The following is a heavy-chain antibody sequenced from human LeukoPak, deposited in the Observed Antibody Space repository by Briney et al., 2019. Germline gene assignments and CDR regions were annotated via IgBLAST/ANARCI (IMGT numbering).Heavy chain of an antibody. CDR3: ARDGGYDRSAYNWFDP. CDR1: GGSISSGGYY. V-gene: IGHV4-31*03. Sequence: PSETLSLTCTVSGGSISSGGYYWRWIRQHPGKGLEWIGYIYYSGSTYYNPSLKSRVTISVDTSKNQFSLKLSSVTAADTAVYYCARDGGYDRSAYNWFDPWGQGTLVTVSS. J-gene: IGHJ5*02. D-gene: IGHD3-22*01. CDR2: IYYSGST.